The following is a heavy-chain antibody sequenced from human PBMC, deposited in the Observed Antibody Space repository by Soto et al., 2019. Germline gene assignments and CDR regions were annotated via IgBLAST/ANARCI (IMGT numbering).Heavy chain of an antibody. V-gene: IGHV1-69*01. Sequence: QVQLVQSGAEVKKPGSSVKVSCKASGGTFSSYAISWVRQAPGQGLEWMGGINPIFGTANYAQKFQGRVTITADESTSTAYMELSSLRSEDTAVYYCARVGDTYYDFWSGYYIFDYWGQGTLVTVSS. CDR2: INPIFGTA. D-gene: IGHD3-3*01. CDR3: ARVGDTYYDFWSGYYIFDY. J-gene: IGHJ4*02. CDR1: GGTFSSYA.